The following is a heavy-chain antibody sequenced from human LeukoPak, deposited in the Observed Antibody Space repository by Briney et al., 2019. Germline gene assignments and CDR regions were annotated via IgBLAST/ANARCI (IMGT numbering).Heavy chain of an antibody. CDR1: GFTFSTYA. D-gene: IGHD2-15*01. Sequence: GGSLRLSCAASGFTFSTYAMSWVRQAPGKGLEWVSTVSTSGGSTYYADSAKGRFTISRDNSKNTQYLQMNSLRAEDTAINYCLGYCSGGRCYSGGHWGQGTLVTVSS. CDR2: VSTSGGST. J-gene: IGHJ4*02. CDR3: LGYCSGGRCYSGGH. V-gene: IGHV3-23*01.